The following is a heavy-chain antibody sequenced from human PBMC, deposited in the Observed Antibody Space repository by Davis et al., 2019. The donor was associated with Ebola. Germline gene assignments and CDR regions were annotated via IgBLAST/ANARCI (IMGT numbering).Heavy chain of an antibody. Sequence: GESLKISCAASGFTFSSYEMNWVRQAPGKGLEWVSYISSSGSTIYYADSVKGRFTISRDNAKNSLYLQMNSLRAEDTAVYYCAARPYDFWSGYFPDYWGQGTLVTVSS. CDR2: ISSSGSTI. V-gene: IGHV3-48*03. CDR1: GFTFSSYE. D-gene: IGHD3-3*01. J-gene: IGHJ4*02. CDR3: AARPYDFWSGYFPDY.